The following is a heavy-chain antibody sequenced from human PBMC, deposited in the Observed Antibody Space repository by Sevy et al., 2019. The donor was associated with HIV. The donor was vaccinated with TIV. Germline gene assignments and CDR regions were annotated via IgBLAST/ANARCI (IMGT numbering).Heavy chain of an antibody. CDR1: GYSFTSYW. CDR2: IDPSDSYT. Sequence: GESLKISCKGSGYSFTSYWISWVRQMPGKGLEWMGRIDPSDSYTNYSPSFQGHVTISADKSISTAYLQWSSLKASDTAMYSCARDRCSSTSCHGYYYYGMDVWGQGTTVTVSS. CDR3: ARDRCSSTSCHGYYYYGMDV. J-gene: IGHJ6*02. D-gene: IGHD2-2*01. V-gene: IGHV5-10-1*01.